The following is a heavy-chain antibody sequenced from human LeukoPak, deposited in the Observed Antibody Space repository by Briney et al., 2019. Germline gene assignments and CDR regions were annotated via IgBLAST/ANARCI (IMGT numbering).Heavy chain of an antibody. CDR1: GFTFSSYA. CDR3: ARDWYHAIDY. V-gene: IGHV3-23*01. J-gene: IGHJ4*02. D-gene: IGHD2-2*01. Sequence: GGSLRLSCAASGFTFSSYAMSWVRQAPGKGLEWVSLISGSGGSTYYADSVKGRFTISRDNLKNTLYLQMNSLRAEDTAVYYCARDWYHAIDYWGQGTLVTVSS. CDR2: ISGSGGST.